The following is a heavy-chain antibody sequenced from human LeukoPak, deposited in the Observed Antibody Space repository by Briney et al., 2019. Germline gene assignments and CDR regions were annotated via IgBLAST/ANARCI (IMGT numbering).Heavy chain of an antibody. CDR1: GFTFSSYA. CDR2: ISGSGGST. D-gene: IGHD3-10*01. Sequence: PGGSLRLSCAASGFTFSSYAMSWVRQAPGKGLEWVSAISGSGGSTYYADSVKGRFTISRDNSKNTLYLQMNSLRAEDTAVYYCTKDRPWRGYASGSYWDYWGQGTLVTVSS. V-gene: IGHV3-23*01. J-gene: IGHJ4*02. CDR3: TKDRPWRGYASGSYWDY.